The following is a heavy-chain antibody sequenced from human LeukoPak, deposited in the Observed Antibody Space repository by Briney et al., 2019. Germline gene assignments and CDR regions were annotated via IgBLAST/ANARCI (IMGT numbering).Heavy chain of an antibody. D-gene: IGHD3-22*01. CDR1: GFTSTNYW. CDR2: IHSEGTDR. V-gene: IGHV3-74*01. Sequence: PGGSLRLSCVASGFTSTNYWVHWVRQAPGKGLVWVSRIHSEGTDRDYVDSVKGRFTMSRDNAKSTLYLQMNNLGADDTAVYYCLRSGYYSYFDDWGQGTLVTVSS. CDR3: LRSGYYSYFDD. J-gene: IGHJ4*02.